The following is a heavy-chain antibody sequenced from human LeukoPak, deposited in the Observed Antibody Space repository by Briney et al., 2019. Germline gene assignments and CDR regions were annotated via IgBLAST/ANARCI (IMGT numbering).Heavy chain of an antibody. J-gene: IGHJ5*02. CDR1: GYSISSGYY. CDR3: ARGVVVVAATSNWFDP. D-gene: IGHD2-15*01. V-gene: IGHV4-38-2*02. Sequence: PSETLSLTCTVSGYSISSGYYWGWIRQPPGKGLEWIGSIYHSGSTYYNPSLKSRVTISVDTSKNQFSLKLSSVTAADTAVYYCARGVVVVAATSNWFDPWGQGTLVTVSS. CDR2: IYHSGST.